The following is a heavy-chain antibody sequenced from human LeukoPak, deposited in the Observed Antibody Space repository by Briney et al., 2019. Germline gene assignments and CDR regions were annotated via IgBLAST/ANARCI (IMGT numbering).Heavy chain of an antibody. CDR2: ISGSGTTI. Sequence: GGSLRLSCAASGFTFSDDYMSWIRQTPGRGLEWISYISGSGTTIYYADSVKGRFTISRDNAKNTLYLQMNTLRAEDTAVYYCARVPVGQYSYDSWGQGSLVTVSS. CDR3: ARVPVGQYSYDS. D-gene: IGHD5-18*01. V-gene: IGHV3-11*04. J-gene: IGHJ5*02. CDR1: GFTFSDDY.